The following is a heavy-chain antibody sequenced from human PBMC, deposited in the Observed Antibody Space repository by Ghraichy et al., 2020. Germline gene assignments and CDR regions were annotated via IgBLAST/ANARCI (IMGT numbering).Heavy chain of an antibody. CDR2: IYYSGST. V-gene: IGHV4-61*01. CDR3: ARGGGYSYGLGY. D-gene: IGHD5-18*01. CDR1: GGSVSSGSYY. Sequence: SETLSLTCTVSGGSVSSGSYYWSWIRQPPGKGLEWIGYIYYSGSTNYNPSLKSRVTISVDTSKNQFSLKLSSVTAADTAVYYCARGGGYSYGLGYWGQGTLVTVSS. J-gene: IGHJ4*02.